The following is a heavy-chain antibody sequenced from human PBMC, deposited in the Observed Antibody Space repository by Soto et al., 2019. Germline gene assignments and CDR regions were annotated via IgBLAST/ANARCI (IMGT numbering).Heavy chain of an antibody. CDR2: MSGSSSTT. Sequence: GGSLRLSCATSGLTFSNYAMSWVRQAPGGGLEWVSSMSGSSSTTYYADSVRGRFTISRDRSKNTLYLQMSSLRAEDTALYYCAKNQERELPRVIRFWGQGTLVTVSS. D-gene: IGHD1-7*01. V-gene: IGHV3-23*01. CDR3: AKNQERELPRVIRF. J-gene: IGHJ4*02. CDR1: GLTFSNYA.